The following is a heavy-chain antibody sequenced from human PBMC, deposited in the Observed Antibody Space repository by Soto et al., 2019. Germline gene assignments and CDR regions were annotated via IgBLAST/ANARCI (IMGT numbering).Heavy chain of an antibody. CDR3: ARDRSTGDWFYA. CDR1: GFAFSNYW. V-gene: IGHV3-74*03. J-gene: IGHJ5*02. CDR2: INGDGSDI. D-gene: IGHD2-2*01. Sequence: EVQLVQSGGGLVQPGGSLRLSCGASGFAFSNYWMHWVRQVPGKGLVWVSRINGDGSDIKYADSVKGRFTISRDNAKNTVYLQMNSLRAEDTAVYYCARDRSTGDWFYAWGQGTLVTVSS.